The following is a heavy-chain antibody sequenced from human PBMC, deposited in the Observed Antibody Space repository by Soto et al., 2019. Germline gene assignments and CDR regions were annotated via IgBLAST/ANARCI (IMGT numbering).Heavy chain of an antibody. CDR2: ISSSSSYI. CDR3: AKDEGYGSGSYYNVTYYYYGMDV. CDR1: GFTFSSYS. V-gene: IGHV3-21*04. J-gene: IGHJ6*02. D-gene: IGHD3-10*01. Sequence: GGSLRLSCAASGFTFSSYSMNWVRQAPGKGLEWVSSISSSSSYIYYADSVKGRFTISRDNAKDSLYLQMNSLRAEDTAVYYCAKDEGYGSGSYYNVTYYYYGMDVWGQGTTVTVSS.